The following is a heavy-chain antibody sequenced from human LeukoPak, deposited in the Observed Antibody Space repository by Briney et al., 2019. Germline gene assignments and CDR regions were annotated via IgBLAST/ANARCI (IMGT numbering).Heavy chain of an antibody. CDR1: GGSFSGYY. CDR3: ARGSPPLLWFGESYYFDY. Sequence: SETLSLTCAVYGGSFSGYYWSWIRQPPGKGLEWIGEINHSGSNNYDPSLKSRVTISVDTSKNQCSLKLSAVTAADTAVYYCARGSPPLLWFGESYYFDYWGQGTPVTVSS. J-gene: IGHJ4*02. V-gene: IGHV4-34*01. D-gene: IGHD3-10*01. CDR2: INHSGSN.